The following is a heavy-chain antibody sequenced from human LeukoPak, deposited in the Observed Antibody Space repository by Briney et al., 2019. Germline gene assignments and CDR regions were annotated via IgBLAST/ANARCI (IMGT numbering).Heavy chain of an antibody. V-gene: IGHV1-46*01. CDR1: GGTFSSYA. Sequence: ASVKVSCKASGGTFSSYAISWVRQAPGQGLEWMGIINPSGGSTSYAQKFQGRVTMTRDTSTSTVYMELSSLRSEDTAVYYCARDKPSSFGYSSSWAFDYWGQGTLVTVSS. CDR2: INPSGGST. CDR3: ARDKPSSFGYSSSWAFDY. J-gene: IGHJ4*02. D-gene: IGHD6-13*01.